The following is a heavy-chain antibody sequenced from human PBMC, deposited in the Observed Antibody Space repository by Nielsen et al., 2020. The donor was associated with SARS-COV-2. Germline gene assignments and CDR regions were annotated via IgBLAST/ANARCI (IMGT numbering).Heavy chain of an antibody. V-gene: IGHV1-2*04. J-gene: IGHJ4*02. CDR1: GYTFTGYY. CDR3: ARGGPDSSGYSYFDY. D-gene: IGHD3-22*01. CDR2: INPNSGGT. Sequence: ASVKVSCKASGYTFTGYYMHCVRQAPGQGLEWMGWINPNSGGTNYAQKFQGWVTMTRDTSISTAYMELSRLRSDDTAVYYCARGGPDSSGYSYFDYWGQGTLVTVSS.